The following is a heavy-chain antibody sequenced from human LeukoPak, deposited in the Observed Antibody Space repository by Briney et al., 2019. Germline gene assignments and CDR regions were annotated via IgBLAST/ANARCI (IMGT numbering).Heavy chain of an antibody. V-gene: IGHV3-30-3*01. CDR3: ERVPTTIRLFDY. CDR2: ITYDGTKQ. D-gene: IGHD4-11*01. Sequence: GGSLRLSCAASGFTFSDYPMNWVRQTPGRGLEWVSVITYDGTKQYYAESVRGRFTISRDNSNNTLFLQMNSLRPEDTAVYYCERVPTTIRLFDYWGQGTLVTVSS. J-gene: IGHJ4*02. CDR1: GFTFSDYP.